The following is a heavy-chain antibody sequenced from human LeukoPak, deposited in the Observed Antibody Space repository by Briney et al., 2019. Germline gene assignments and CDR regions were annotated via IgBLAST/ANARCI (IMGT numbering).Heavy chain of an antibody. Sequence: SETLSLTCTVSGGSISSYHWSWIRQPPGKGLEWIGYIYYSGGTNYNPSLKSRVSISVDTPKNQLCLKLNSVTAADTAAYYCARGVSGSYVFDSWGQGTLVTVSS. J-gene: IGHJ4*02. CDR2: IYYSGGT. V-gene: IGHV4-59*13. D-gene: IGHD3-16*01. CDR1: GGSISSYH. CDR3: ARGVSGSYVFDS.